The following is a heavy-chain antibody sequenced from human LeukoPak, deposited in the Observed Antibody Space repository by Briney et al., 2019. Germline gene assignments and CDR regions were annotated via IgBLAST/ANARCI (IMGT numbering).Heavy chain of an antibody. Sequence: GASVKVSCKASGYTFTSYYMHWVRQAPGQGLEWMGWINPNSGGTNYAQKFQGRVTMTRDTSISTAYMELSRLRSDDTAVYYCARVRSGTGFLLSAFDIWGQGTMVTVSS. CDR3: ARVRSGTGFLLSAFDI. D-gene: IGHD1-1*01. CDR1: GYTFTSYY. J-gene: IGHJ3*02. V-gene: IGHV1-2*02. CDR2: INPNSGGT.